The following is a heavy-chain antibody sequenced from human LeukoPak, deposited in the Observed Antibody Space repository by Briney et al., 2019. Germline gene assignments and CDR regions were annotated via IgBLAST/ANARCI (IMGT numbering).Heavy chain of an antibody. V-gene: IGHV1-2*02. CDR3: ARGKPDRSRDGYNFAAVHYFDY. CDR1: GYTFTGYY. Sequence: ASVKVSCKASGYTFTGYYMHWVRQAPGQGLEWMGWINPNSGGTNYAQKFKGRVTMTRDTSISTAYMELSRLRSDDTAVYYCARGKPDRSRDGYNFAAVHYFDYWGQGTLVTVSS. CDR2: INPNSGGT. D-gene: IGHD5-24*01. J-gene: IGHJ4*02.